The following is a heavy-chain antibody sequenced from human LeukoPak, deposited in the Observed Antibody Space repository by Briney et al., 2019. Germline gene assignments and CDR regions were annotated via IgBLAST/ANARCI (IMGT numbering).Heavy chain of an antibody. V-gene: IGHV1-69*11. D-gene: IGHD4-17*01. Sequence: SVKVSCKASGGTFSSYGISWVRQAPGQGLEWMGTILPILNSTNYAQKFQDRVTVTADESTGTVYMEVNSLGSDDTAVYYCARVKGASDNYGDDYWGQGTLVTVSS. CDR2: ILPILNST. CDR1: GGTFSSYG. J-gene: IGHJ4*02. CDR3: ARVKGASDNYGDDY.